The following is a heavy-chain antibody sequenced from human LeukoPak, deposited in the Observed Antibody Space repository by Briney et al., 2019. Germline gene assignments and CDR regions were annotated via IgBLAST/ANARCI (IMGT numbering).Heavy chain of an antibody. Sequence: GESLKISCKGSGYSFTSYWIGWVRQMPGKGLEWMGIIYPGDSDTRYSPSFQGQVTISADKSISTAYLQWSSLKASDTAMYYCARRAVNYDGSGYAEDAFDIWGQGTMVTVSS. CDR3: ARRAVNYDGSGYAEDAFDI. CDR2: IYPGDSDT. D-gene: IGHD3-22*01. V-gene: IGHV5-51*01. J-gene: IGHJ3*02. CDR1: GYSFTSYW.